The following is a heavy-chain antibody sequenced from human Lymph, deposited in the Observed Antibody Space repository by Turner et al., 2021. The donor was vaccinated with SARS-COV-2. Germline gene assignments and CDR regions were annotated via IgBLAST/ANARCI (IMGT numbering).Heavy chain of an antibody. V-gene: IGHV4-39*01. Sequence: QLQLQESAPGLLTRSETLSLTCAVSGGSISRRGYYWGRIRQPPGKGLEWIGTIEYIGSTYYNPSPKRRVTISVDTSKNQFSLKLSAVTAADTAVYACERHAFGSGSYYPDDYWGQGTLVTVSS. CDR1: GGSISRRGYY. D-gene: IGHD3-10*01. CDR3: ERHAFGSGSYYPDDY. CDR2: IEYIGST. J-gene: IGHJ4*02.